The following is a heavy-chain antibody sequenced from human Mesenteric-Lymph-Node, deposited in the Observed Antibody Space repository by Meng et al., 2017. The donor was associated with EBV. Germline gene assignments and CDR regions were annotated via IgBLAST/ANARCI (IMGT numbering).Heavy chain of an antibody. J-gene: IGHJ1*01. V-gene: IGHV4-39*01. Sequence: LPRQESGPGLVKPSETLSLTCAVSGGSINSGDYYWGWIRQSPGKGLEWIGTIYHSGTTYYNPSLKSLKSRVTISADMSKNQFSLKVTSVTAADTAVYYCARQQGDWNLDFWGQGTLVTVSS. D-gene: IGHD1-1*01. CDR1: GGSINSGDYY. CDR3: ARQQGDWNLDF. CDR2: IYHSGTT.